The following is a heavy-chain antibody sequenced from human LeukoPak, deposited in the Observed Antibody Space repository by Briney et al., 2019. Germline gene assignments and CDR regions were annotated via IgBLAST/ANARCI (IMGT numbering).Heavy chain of an antibody. V-gene: IGHV1-69*05. J-gene: IGHJ4*02. D-gene: IGHD6-6*01. CDR3: ARDREEYSSSSGAFDY. CDR1: GGTFISYA. Sequence: SVKVSCKASGGTFISYAISWGRQAPGQGLEWMGGIIPIFGTANYAQKFHGRVTITTDESTSTAYMELSSLRSEDTAVYYCARDREEYSSSSGAFDYWGQGTLVTVSS. CDR2: IIPIFGTA.